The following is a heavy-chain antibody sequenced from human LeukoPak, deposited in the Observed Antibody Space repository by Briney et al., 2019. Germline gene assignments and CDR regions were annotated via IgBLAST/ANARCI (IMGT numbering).Heavy chain of an antibody. CDR2: TYYRSKWYN. J-gene: IGHJ4*02. V-gene: IGHV6-1*01. Sequence: SQTLSLTCAISGDSVSSNNAAWTWIRQSPSRGLEWLGRTYYRSKWYNDYAVSVKSRITINPDTSKNQFSLQLNSVTPEDTAVYYCARGASGWYDGFTTFYFDYWGQGTLVTVSS. D-gene: IGHD6-19*01. CDR1: GDSVSSNNAA. CDR3: ARGASGWYDGFTTFYFDY.